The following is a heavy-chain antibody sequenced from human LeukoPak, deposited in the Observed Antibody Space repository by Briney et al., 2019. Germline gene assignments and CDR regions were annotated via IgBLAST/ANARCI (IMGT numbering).Heavy chain of an antibody. D-gene: IGHD2-2*01. V-gene: IGHV4-31*03. CDR2: IYYSGST. CDR1: GGSISSGGYY. J-gene: IGHJ4*02. Sequence: SQTLSLTCTVSGGSISSGGYYWSWIRQHPGKGLEWIGYIYYSGSTYYNPSLKSRVTISVDTSKNQFSLKLSSVTAADTAVYYCAREGDCSTISCYVGYWGQGTLATVSS. CDR3: AREGDCSTISCYVGY.